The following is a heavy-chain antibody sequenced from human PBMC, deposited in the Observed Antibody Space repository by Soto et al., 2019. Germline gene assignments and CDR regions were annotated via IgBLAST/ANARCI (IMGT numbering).Heavy chain of an antibody. Sequence: ASVKVSCKASGGTFSSYAISWVRQAPGQGLEWMGGIIPIFGTANYAQKFQGRVTITADESTSTAYMELSSLRSEDTAVYYCARVHYRFLEDGWADYYYGMDVWGQGTTVTVSS. J-gene: IGHJ6*02. CDR1: GGTFSSYA. V-gene: IGHV1-69*13. D-gene: IGHD3-3*01. CDR3: ARVHYRFLEDGWADYYYGMDV. CDR2: IIPIFGTA.